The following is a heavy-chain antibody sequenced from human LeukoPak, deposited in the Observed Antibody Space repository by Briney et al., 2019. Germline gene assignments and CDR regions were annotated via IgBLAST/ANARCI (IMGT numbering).Heavy chain of an antibody. J-gene: IGHJ4*02. Sequence: SETLSLTCTVSGGSISSYYWSWIRQPPGKGLEWIGYIYYSGSTNYNPSLKSRVTISVDTSKNQFSLKLSSVTAADTAVYYCAREVGAPEGVDYWGQGTLVTVSS. CDR1: GGSISSYY. D-gene: IGHD1-26*01. CDR2: IYYSGST. CDR3: AREVGAPEGVDY. V-gene: IGHV4-59*12.